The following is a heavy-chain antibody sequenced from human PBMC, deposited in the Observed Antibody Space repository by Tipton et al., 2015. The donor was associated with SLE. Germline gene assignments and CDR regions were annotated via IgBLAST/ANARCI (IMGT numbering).Heavy chain of an antibody. D-gene: IGHD2-21*02. V-gene: IGHV4-59*12. CDR2: IYYSGST. J-gene: IGHJ3*02. CDR3: AREDCGGDCYHDAFDI. Sequence: TLSLTCTVSGGSISSYYWSWIRQPPGKGLEWIGYIYYSGSTNYNPSLKSRVTISVDTSKNQFSLKLSSVTAADTAVYYCAREDCGGDCYHDAFDIWGQGTMVTVSS. CDR1: GGSISSYY.